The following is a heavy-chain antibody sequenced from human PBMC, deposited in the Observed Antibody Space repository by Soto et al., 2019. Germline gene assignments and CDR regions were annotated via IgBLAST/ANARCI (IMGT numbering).Heavy chain of an antibody. CDR3: ARDLVSRSHYYYMDV. D-gene: IGHD1-26*01. J-gene: IGHJ6*03. CDR2: IYHSGST. Sequence: SETTSLTCAVSSCSISSSNGWSWVRQPPGKGLEWIGEIYHSGSTNYNPSLKSRVTISVDKSKNQFSLKLSSVTAADTAVYYCARDLVSRSHYYYMDVWGKGTTVTVSS. V-gene: IGHV4-4*02. CDR1: SCSISSSNG.